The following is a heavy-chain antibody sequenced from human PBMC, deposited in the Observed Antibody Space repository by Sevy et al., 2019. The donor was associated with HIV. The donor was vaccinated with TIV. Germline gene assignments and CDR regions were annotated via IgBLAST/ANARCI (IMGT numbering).Heavy chain of an antibody. D-gene: IGHD6-13*01. CDR2: ISSSSYI. J-gene: IGHJ4*02. Sequence: GGSLRLSCAASGFTFSSYSMNWVRQAPGKGLEWVSSISSSSYIYYGDSVKGRFTISRDNAKNSLYLKMNSLRAEDTAVYYCARGPRGAAAADFDYWGQGTLVTVSS. CDR1: GFTFSSYS. CDR3: ARGPRGAAAADFDY. V-gene: IGHV3-21*01.